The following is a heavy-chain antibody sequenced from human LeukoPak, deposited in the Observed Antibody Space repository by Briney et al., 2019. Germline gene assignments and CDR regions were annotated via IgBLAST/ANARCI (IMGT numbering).Heavy chain of an antibody. CDR2: IYYSGST. J-gene: IGHJ4*02. D-gene: IGHD3-10*01. Sequence: SETLSLTCTVSGGSISSYYWSWIRQPPGKGLEWIGYIYYSGSTNYNPSPKSRVTISVDTSKNQFSLKLSSVTAADTAVYYCARQAVRGVIGFAYWGQGTLVTVSS. CDR3: ARQAVRGVIGFAY. V-gene: IGHV4-59*08. CDR1: GGSISSYY.